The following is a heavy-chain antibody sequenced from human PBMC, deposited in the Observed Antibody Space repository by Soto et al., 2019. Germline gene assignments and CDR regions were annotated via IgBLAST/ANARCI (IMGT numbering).Heavy chain of an antibody. D-gene: IGHD6-13*01. Sequence: GGSLRLSCAASGFTFSTYWMSWVRQAPGKGPEWVANIKEDGSEKNYVDSVKGRFTISRDNGKNSLSLEMNSLRAEDTAVYYCVRDRRAAAFDNWGQGTEVTVSS. V-gene: IGHV3-7*01. J-gene: IGHJ4*02. CDR2: IKEDGSEK. CDR3: VRDRRAAAFDN. CDR1: GFTFSTYW.